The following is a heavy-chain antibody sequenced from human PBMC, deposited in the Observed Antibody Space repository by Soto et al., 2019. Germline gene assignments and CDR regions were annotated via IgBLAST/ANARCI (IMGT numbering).Heavy chain of an antibody. J-gene: IGHJ4*02. CDR1: GFTFSSYG. CDR2: ISYDGSNK. CDR3: AKDKGYSNYVYYFDY. D-gene: IGHD4-4*01. V-gene: IGHV3-30*18. Sequence: GGSLRLSCAASGFTFSSYGMHWVRQAPGKGLEWVAVISYDGSNKYYADSVKGRFTISRDNSKNTLYLQMNSLRAEDTAVYYCAKDKGYSNYVYYFDYWGQGTLVTVSS.